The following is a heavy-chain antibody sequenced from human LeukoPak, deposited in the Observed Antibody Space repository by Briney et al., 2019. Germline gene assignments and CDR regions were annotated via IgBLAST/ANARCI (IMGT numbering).Heavy chain of an antibody. CDR2: IYHSGST. CDR3: ACKGVGYDPRGVDY. J-gene: IGHJ4*02. D-gene: IGHD5-12*01. CDR1: GGSISSSNW. Sequence: SETLSLTCAVSGGSISSSNWWSWVRQPPGKGLEWIGEIYHSGSTNYNPSLKSRVTISVDKSKNQFSLKLSSVTAADTAVYYCACKGVGYDPRGVDYWGQGTLVTVSS. V-gene: IGHV4-4*02.